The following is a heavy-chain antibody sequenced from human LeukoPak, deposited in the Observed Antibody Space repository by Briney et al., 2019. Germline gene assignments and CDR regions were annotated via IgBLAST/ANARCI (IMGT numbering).Heavy chain of an antibody. V-gene: IGHV3-30-3*01. CDR3: ARSRDTYYDYVWGSYRLYNEFDY. J-gene: IGHJ4*02. Sequence: PGRSLRLSCAAPGFTFSSYAMHWVRQAPGKGLEWVAVISYDGSNKYYADSVKGRFTISRDNSKNTLYLQMNSLRAEDTAVYYCARSRDTYYDYVWGSYRLYNEFDYWGQGTLVTVSS. CDR2: ISYDGSNK. CDR1: GFTFSSYA. D-gene: IGHD3-16*02.